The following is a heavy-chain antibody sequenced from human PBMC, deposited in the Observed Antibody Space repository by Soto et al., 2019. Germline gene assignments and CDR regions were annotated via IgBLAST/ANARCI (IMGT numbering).Heavy chain of an antibody. J-gene: IGHJ4*02. CDR3: AKDRRAGGNYGFYSDF. CDR1: GFTFSSYG. Sequence: GGSLRLSCAASGFTFSSYGMTWVRQAPGKGLEWVSFSGATGTGTYYADSVKGRFTISRDNAKNTVYLQMTSLRADDTAVYFCAKDRRAGGNYGFYSDFWGQGALVTVSS. V-gene: IGHV3-23*01. CDR2: SGATGTGT. D-gene: IGHD1-7*01.